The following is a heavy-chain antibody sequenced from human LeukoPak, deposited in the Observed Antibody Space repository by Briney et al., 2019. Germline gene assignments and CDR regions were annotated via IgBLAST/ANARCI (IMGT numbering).Heavy chain of an antibody. J-gene: IGHJ4*02. CDR3: ARSSSSWYFLTY. CDR1: GYTFTSYD. Sequence: ASVKVSCKASGYTFTSYDINWVRQATGQGLEWMGWVNPNSGNTGYAQKFQGRVTMTRNTSISTAYMELSSLRSEDTAVYYCARSSSSWYFLTYWGQGTLVTVSS. D-gene: IGHD6-13*01. CDR2: VNPNSGNT. V-gene: IGHV1-8*01.